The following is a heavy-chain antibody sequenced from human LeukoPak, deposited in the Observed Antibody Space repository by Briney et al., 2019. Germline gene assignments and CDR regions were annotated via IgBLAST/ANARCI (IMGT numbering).Heavy chain of an antibody. CDR3: ARDPIVVGAANPPWFDP. V-gene: IGHV1-18*01. D-gene: IGHD2-15*01. Sequence: ASVKVPCKASGYTFTSYGISWVRQAPGQGLEWMGWISAYNGNTNYAQKLQGRVTMTTDTSTSTAYMELRSLRSDDTAVYYCARDPIVVGAANPPWFDPWGQGTLVTVSS. CDR1: GYTFTSYG. CDR2: ISAYNGNT. J-gene: IGHJ5*02.